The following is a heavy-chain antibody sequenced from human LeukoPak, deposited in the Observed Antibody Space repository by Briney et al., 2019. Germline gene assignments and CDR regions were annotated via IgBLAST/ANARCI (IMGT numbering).Heavy chain of an antibody. CDR1: GFTFSTYS. CDR3: AKEAQSSYTDFDY. Sequence: GGSLRLSCAASGFTFSTYSLNWVRQAPGKGLEWVSYISSSGYTIYYADSVKGRFTISRDNSKNTLYLQMNSLRAEDTAVYYCAKEAQSSYTDFDYWGQGTLVTVSS. CDR2: ISSSGYTI. J-gene: IGHJ4*02. D-gene: IGHD3-16*02. V-gene: IGHV3-48*01.